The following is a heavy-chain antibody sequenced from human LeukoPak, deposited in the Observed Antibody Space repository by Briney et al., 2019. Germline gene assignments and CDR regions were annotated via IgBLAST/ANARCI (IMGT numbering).Heavy chain of an antibody. CDR3: AKGDSSDPFEY. CDR1: GFTFSSYG. D-gene: IGHD6-19*01. J-gene: IGHJ4*02. Sequence: GRSLRLSCAASGFTFSSYGMRWVRQAPGKGLEWVAVIWYDGSNKYYADSVKGRFTISRDNSGNTLFLQMNTLRAEDTAVYYCAKGDSSDPFEYWGLGTLVTVSS. CDR2: IWYDGSNK. V-gene: IGHV3-33*06.